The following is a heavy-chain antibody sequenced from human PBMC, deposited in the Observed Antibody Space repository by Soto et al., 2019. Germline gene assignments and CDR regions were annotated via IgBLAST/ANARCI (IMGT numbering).Heavy chain of an antibody. J-gene: IGHJ4*02. V-gene: IGHV3-33*01. Sequence: PGGSLRLSCAASGFTFSSYGMHWVRQAPGKGLEWVAVIWYDGSNKYYADSVKGRFTISRDNSKNTLYLQMNSLRAEDTAVYYCARDKVTNYGDNLPHYWGQGTLVTVSS. CDR3: ARDKVTNYGDNLPHY. CDR2: IWYDGSNK. D-gene: IGHD4-17*01. CDR1: GFTFSSYG.